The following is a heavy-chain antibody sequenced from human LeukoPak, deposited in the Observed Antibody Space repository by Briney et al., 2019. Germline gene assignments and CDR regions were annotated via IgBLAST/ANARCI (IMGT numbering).Heavy chain of an antibody. V-gene: IGHV1-2*02. CDR1: GYTFTGYY. D-gene: IGHD3-3*01. CDR3: ARGAIFGVTPRGYGMDV. J-gene: IGHJ6*02. Sequence: EASVKVSCKASGYTFTGYYMHWVRQAPGQGLEWMGWMNPNNGGTVYAQKFQGRVTMTRDTSTGTLYMELNSLKSEDTAVYYCARGAIFGVTPRGYGMDVWGQGTTVTVSS. CDR2: MNPNNGGT.